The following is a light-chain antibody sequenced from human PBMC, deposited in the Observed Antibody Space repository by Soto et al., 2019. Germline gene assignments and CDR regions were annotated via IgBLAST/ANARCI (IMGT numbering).Light chain of an antibody. J-gene: IGKJ1*01. CDR2: DAS. V-gene: IGKV3-11*01. Sequence: ELVLTQSPATLSLSPGERATLSCRASQSVIYLGWYQQKPGQAPRLLIYDASKRATGIPGRFSGSGSGTDFTLTISSLESEDFAVYYCQQGGTFGRGTKLEI. CDR3: QQGGT. CDR1: QSVIY.